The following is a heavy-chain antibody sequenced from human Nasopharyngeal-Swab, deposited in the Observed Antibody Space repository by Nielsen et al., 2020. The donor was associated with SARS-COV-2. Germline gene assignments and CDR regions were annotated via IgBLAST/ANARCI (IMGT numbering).Heavy chain of an antibody. Sequence: ASGKVSCKAYGYTFRSYGISWVRQAPGKGIEWMGWISAYNGNTNYAQKLQGRVTMTTDTSTSTAYMELRSLRSDDTAVYYCARVEAAAGYYYYFYMDVWGKGTTVTVSS. D-gene: IGHD6-13*01. CDR1: GYTFRSYG. CDR3: ARVEAAAGYYYYFYMDV. J-gene: IGHJ6*03. V-gene: IGHV1-18*01. CDR2: ISAYNGNT.